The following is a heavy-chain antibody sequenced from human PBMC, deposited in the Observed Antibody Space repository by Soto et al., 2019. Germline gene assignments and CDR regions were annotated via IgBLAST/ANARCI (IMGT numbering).Heavy chain of an antibody. CDR3: AREVWNQGQLVPGIFDY. D-gene: IGHD6-6*01. V-gene: IGHV3-7*01. J-gene: IGHJ4*02. Sequence: EVQLVESGGGLVQPGGSLRLSCAASGFTFSSYWMSWVRQAPGKGLEWVADIKQDGSEKYYVDSVKGRFTISRDNAKNSRYLQMNSLRAEDTAVYYCAREVWNQGQLVPGIFDYWGQGTLVTVSS. CDR2: IKQDGSEK. CDR1: GFTFSSYW.